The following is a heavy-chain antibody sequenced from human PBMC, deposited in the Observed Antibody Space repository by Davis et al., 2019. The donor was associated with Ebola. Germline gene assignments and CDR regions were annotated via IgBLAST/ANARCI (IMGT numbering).Heavy chain of an antibody. CDR1: GFTFNNFA. J-gene: IGHJ6*02. Sequence: PGGSLRLSCAASGFTFNNFAMSWVRLAPGKGLEWVSLITGSGGDAYFADSVKGRFTVSRDNSKNTLYLQMNSLRAEDTAVYYCARGKIAVADLWYNYYYGMDVWGQGTTVTVSS. CDR2: ITGSGGDA. D-gene: IGHD6-19*01. CDR3: ARGKIAVADLWYNYYYGMDV. V-gene: IGHV3-23*01.